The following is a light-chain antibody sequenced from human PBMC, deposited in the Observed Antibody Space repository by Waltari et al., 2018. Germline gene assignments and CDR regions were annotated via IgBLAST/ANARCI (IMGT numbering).Light chain of an antibody. CDR1: TSDIGSFNL. V-gene: IGLV2-23*02. Sequence: QSAPTQPASVSGSPGQSITISCTGTTSDIGSFNLVSWYQRHPGKAPKLLIYEDTKRPSGASNRFSGSKSDNTASLTISGLQAEDEAEYYCCSYRGGGTFRFGRGTRLTVL. J-gene: IGLJ2*01. CDR2: EDT. CDR3: CSYRGGGTFR.